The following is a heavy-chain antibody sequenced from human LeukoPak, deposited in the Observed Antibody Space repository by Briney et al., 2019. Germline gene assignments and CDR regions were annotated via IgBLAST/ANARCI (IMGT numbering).Heavy chain of an antibody. V-gene: IGHV4-39*01. J-gene: IGHJ3*02. CDR2: IYYSGST. Sequence: SETLSLTCTVSGASISSSSYYWGWIRRSPGKGLEWIGSIYYSGSTYFNPSLKSRVTMSVDTSKNHFSLKLTSVTAADTAVYYCARHPGYYDSSGYYVSAFDIWGQGTMVTVSS. CDR1: GASISSSSYY. CDR3: ARHPGYYDSSGYYVSAFDI. D-gene: IGHD3-22*01.